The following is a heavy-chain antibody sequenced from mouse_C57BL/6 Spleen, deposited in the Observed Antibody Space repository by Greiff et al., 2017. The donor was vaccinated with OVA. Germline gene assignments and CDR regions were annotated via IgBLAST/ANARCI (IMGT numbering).Heavy chain of an antibody. D-gene: IGHD4-1*01. CDR3: ARAAGNDYAMDY. CDR1: GYAFSSYW. V-gene: IGHV1-80*01. CDR2: IYPGDGDT. Sequence: VQLQQSGAELVKPGASVKISCKASGYAFSSYWMNWVKQRPGKGLEWIGQIYPGDGDTNYNGKFKGKATLTADKSSSTAYMQLSSLTSEDSAVYFCARAAGNDYAMDYWGQGTSVTVSS. J-gene: IGHJ4*01.